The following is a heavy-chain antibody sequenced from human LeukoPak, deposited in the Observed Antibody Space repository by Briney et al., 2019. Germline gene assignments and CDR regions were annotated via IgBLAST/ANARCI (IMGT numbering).Heavy chain of an antibody. V-gene: IGHV3-7*01. CDR3: ARRTIFDY. J-gene: IGHJ4*02. CDR1: GFTFSNFW. CDR2: IKEDGSDK. Sequence: GGSLRLSCAASGFTFSNFWMSWVRQAPGKGLEWVANIKEDGSDKYYVDSVKGRFTISRDNAKNSVYLQMNSLRAEDTAIYYCARRTIFDYWGQGTLVTVSS. D-gene: IGHD3-9*01.